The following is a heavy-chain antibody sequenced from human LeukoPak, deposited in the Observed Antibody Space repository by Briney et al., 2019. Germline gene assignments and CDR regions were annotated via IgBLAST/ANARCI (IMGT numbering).Heavy chain of an antibody. D-gene: IGHD3-22*01. J-gene: IGHJ4*02. CDR2: ISSTGSYK. CDR1: GFIFSDYI. Sequence: GGSLRLSCAASGFIFSDYIMSWVRQAPGKGLEWVSSISSTGSYKYYADSVKGRFTISRDNAKNSLYLQMNSLRAEDTALYYCARQYYDSSGYSYGSFDYWGQGTLVTVSS. V-gene: IGHV3-21*01. CDR3: ARQYYDSSGYSYGSFDY.